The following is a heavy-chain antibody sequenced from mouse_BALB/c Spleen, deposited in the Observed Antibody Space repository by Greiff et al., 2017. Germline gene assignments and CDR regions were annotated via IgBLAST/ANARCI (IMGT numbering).Heavy chain of an antibody. CDR1: GFSLTSYG. Sequence: QVQLKESGPGLVQPSQSLSITCTVSGFSLTSYGVHWVRQSPGKGLEWLGVIWSGGSTDYNAAFISRLSISKDNSKSQVFFKMNSLQANDTAIYYCARSVSVAPSAWFAYWGQGTLVTVSA. D-gene: IGHD1-1*01. CDR2: IWSGGST. CDR3: ARSVSVAPSAWFAY. J-gene: IGHJ3*01. V-gene: IGHV2-2*02.